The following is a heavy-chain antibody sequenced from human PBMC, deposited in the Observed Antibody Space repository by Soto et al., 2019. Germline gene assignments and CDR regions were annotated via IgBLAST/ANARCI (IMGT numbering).Heavy chain of an antibody. J-gene: IGHJ4*02. CDR3: VSVKGSFHY. V-gene: IGHV3-64D*08. CDR2: ISSNGGTT. Sequence: GGSLRLSCSASGFTFSSYAMNWVRQAPGKGLQYVSAISSNGGTTYYADSVKGRFTISRDNSKNTVYLQMSSLRDEDTAVYYCVSVKGSFHYWGQGTLVTAPQ. CDR1: GFTFSSYA.